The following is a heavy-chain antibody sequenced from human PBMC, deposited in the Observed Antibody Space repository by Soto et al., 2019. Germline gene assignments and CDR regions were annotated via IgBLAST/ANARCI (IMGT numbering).Heavy chain of an antibody. J-gene: IGHJ4*02. CDR1: GFIFSDHY. CDR3: ARLMVTSFDY. V-gene: IGHV3-72*01. Sequence: LRLSCAASGFIFSDHYMDWVRQAPGKGLEWVGRARNKVNSYITDHAAAVRGRFTISRDDSRGSLYLQINTLKTEHTPVYYCARLMVTSFDYWGQGTLVTVSS. D-gene: IGHD2-8*01. CDR2: ARNKVNSYIT.